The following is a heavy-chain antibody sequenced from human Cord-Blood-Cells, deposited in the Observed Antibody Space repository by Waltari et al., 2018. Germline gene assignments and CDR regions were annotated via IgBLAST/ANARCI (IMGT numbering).Heavy chain of an antibody. D-gene: IGHD1-1*01. J-gene: IGHJ5*02. CDR1: GGSISSYY. CDR2: IYYSGST. V-gene: IGHV4-59*08. CDR3: ARRGTTGTTGWFDP. Sequence: QVQLQESGPGLVKPSETLSLTCTVSGGSISSYYWSWIRQPPGKGLEWIGYIYYSGSTNYNPSLKSRVTITVDTSKNQFSLKLSPVTAADTAVYYCARRGTTGTTGWFDPWGQGTLVTVSS.